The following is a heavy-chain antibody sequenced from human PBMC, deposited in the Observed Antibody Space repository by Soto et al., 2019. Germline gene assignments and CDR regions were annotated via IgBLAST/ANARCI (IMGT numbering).Heavy chain of an antibody. J-gene: IGHJ6*02. CDR3: ARDPRDYSSSPNGDV. Sequence: QVQLVESGGGVVQPGRSLRLSCAASGFTFSSYAMHWVRQAPGKGLEWVAVISYDGSNKYYADSVKGRFTISRDNSKNMLYLQMNSLRAEDTAVYYCARDPRDYSSSPNGDVWGQGTTVTVSS. CDR2: ISYDGSNK. CDR1: GFTFSSYA. D-gene: IGHD6-6*01. V-gene: IGHV3-30-3*01.